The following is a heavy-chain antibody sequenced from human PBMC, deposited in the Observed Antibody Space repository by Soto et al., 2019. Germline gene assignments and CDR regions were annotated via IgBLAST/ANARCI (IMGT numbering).Heavy chain of an antibody. CDR3: AGESGENWSYAAY. CDR2: ISTTGNT. V-gene: IGHV4-4*07. CDR1: GDTITSFS. Sequence: QVQLQQSRPGLVKPSETLSLTCTVSGDTITSFSWNWIRQSTGKGLEWIGRISTTGNTHYNPSLDSRVTLALDTSPNQFSLQLTSVTAAETAVYYCAGESGENWSYAAYWGQGTLVTVSS. D-gene: IGHD1-7*01. J-gene: IGHJ4*02.